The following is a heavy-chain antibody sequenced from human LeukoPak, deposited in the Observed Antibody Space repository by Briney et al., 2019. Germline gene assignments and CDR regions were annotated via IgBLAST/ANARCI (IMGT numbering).Heavy chain of an antibody. CDR2: ARYDGSNK. D-gene: IGHD1-7*01. CDR3: VIVQFIWNYVDRLFLY. Sequence: GVSLRLLCAASGFTFSSYGMHRLPQAPGRGLECVALARYDGSNKHYPDSVKGRFTISRDNSKITLYLHMNSLSGEDTAVLYCVIVQFIWNYVDRLFLYWGGRTLVSVS. V-gene: IGHV3-30*02. CDR1: GFTFSSYG. J-gene: IGHJ4*02.